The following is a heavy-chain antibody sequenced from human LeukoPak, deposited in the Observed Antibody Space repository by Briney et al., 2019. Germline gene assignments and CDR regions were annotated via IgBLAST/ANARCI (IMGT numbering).Heavy chain of an antibody. J-gene: IGHJ4*02. CDR3: AKDMGYCSSATCYGLDY. D-gene: IGHD2-2*01. CDR1: GFTFSSYA. CDR2: VSGGGGTT. V-gene: IGHV3-23*01. Sequence: GGSLRLSCAASGFTFSSYAMSWVRQAPGKGLEWVSTVSGGGGTTYYADSVKGRFTISRDNSKNTLFLQMNSLRAEDTAIYYCAKDMGYCSSATCYGLDYWGQGTPVTVSS.